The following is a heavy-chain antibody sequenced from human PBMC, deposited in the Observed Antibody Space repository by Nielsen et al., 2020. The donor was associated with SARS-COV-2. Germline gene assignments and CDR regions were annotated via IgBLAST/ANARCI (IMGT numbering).Heavy chain of an antibody. Sequence: GGSLRLSCVASGFSFVNYAMTWVRQAPGKGLEWVSAIYSGTSRTYYAGSVRGRFTISRDNSKNTLYLQMNSLRDEDTAVYHCAKDGDSSGYSDNWGPGTLVTVSS. CDR1: GFSFVNYA. CDR3: AKDGDSSGYSDN. V-gene: IGHV3-23*03. J-gene: IGHJ4*02. D-gene: IGHD3-22*01. CDR2: IYSGTSRT.